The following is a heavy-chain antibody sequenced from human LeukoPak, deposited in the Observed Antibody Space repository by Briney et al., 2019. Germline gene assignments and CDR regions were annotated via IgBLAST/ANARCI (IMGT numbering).Heavy chain of an antibody. V-gene: IGHV3-30-3*01. J-gene: IGHJ6*02. D-gene: IGHD5-18*01. CDR3: ARDRDTAMVRGYYYHYGMDV. CDR2: ISYDGSNK. Sequence: GGSLRLSCAASGFTFSSYAMHWVRQAPGKGLEWVAVISYDGSNKYYADSVKGRFTISRDNSKNTLYLQMNSLRAEDTAVYYCARDRDTAMVRGYYYHYGMDVWGQGTTVTVSS. CDR1: GFTFSSYA.